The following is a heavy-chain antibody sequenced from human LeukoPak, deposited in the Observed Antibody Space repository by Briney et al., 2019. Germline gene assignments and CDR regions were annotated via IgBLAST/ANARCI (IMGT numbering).Heavy chain of an antibody. CDR3: AKDPLGYCSGGSCRTDHFDY. CDR1: GFTFSSDW. CDR2: IKPDEGEK. V-gene: IGHV3-7*01. Sequence: GGSLRLSCAASGFTFSSDWMIWVRQAPGKGLEWVANIKPDEGEKYYVDSVKGRFTVSRDNAKNSLYLQMNSLRAEDTAVYYCAKDPLGYCSGGSCRTDHFDYWGQGTLVTVSS. D-gene: IGHD2-15*01. J-gene: IGHJ4*02.